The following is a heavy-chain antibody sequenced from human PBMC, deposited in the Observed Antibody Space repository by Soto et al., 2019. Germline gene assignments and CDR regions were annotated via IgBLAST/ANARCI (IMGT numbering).Heavy chain of an antibody. V-gene: IGHV3-7*05. CDR3: AREGTVADPHYFDY. D-gene: IGHD6-19*01. Sequence: GGSLRLSCAASGFTFSSYWMSWVRQAPGKGLEWVANIKQDGSEKYYVDSVKGRFTISRDNAKNSLYLQMNSLRAEDTAVYYCAREGTVADPHYFDYWGQGTLVTVSS. CDR1: GFTFSSYW. J-gene: IGHJ4*02. CDR2: IKQDGSEK.